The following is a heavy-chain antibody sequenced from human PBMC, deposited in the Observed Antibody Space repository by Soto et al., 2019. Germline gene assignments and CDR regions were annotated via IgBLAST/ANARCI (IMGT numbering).Heavy chain of an antibody. CDR3: AVVDSTGNWFDP. D-gene: IGHD2-2*01. CDR1: GGSISSSDFY. Sequence: SETLSVTCTVSGGSISSSDFYWGWLRQTPGKGLELIGSMYYSGSTYYNPSLKSRVTISVDTSKNQFTLKLISVTAADTAVYYCAVVDSTGNWFDPWGEGALVTSPQ. V-gene: IGHV4-39*01. CDR2: MYYSGST. J-gene: IGHJ5*02.